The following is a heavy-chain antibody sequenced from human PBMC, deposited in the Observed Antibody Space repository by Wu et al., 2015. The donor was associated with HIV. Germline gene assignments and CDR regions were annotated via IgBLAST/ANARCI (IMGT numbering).Heavy chain of an antibody. CDR3: TRAARGSCPTTSCYTLDS. V-gene: IGHV1-69*12. Sequence: QVQLVQSGAEVKKPGSSVKVSCKASGGTLRDYAISWVRQAPGQGLEWMGGISPRFGTAHYAQQFQGRVTITADDSSTTVYMDLSSLRSEDTAVYYCTRAARGSCPTTSCYTLDSWGQGTPVTVSS. J-gene: IGHJ4*02. CDR1: GGTLRDYA. D-gene: IGHD2-2*02. CDR2: ISPRFGTA.